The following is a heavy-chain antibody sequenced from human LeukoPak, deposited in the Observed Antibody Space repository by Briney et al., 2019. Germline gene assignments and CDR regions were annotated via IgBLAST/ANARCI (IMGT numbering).Heavy chain of an antibody. CDR2: IYTSGST. V-gene: IGHV4-4*09. CDR1: GGSISSYY. CDR3: ARRERYFDWLQGHAFDS. D-gene: IGHD3-9*01. J-gene: IGHJ3*02. Sequence: SETLSLTCTVSGGSISSYYWSWIRQPPGKGLEWIGYIYTSGSTNYNPSLKSRVTISVDTSKNQFSLKLSSVTAADTAVYYCARRERYFDWLQGHAFDSWGQGTMVTVSS.